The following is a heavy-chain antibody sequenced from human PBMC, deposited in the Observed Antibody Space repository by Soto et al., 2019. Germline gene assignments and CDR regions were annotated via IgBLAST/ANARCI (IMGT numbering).Heavy chain of an antibody. J-gene: IGHJ3*01. CDR1: GFSFSSYA. CDR3: AKGLGGDHDSLTTGSTYDV. V-gene: IGHV3-23*01. Sequence: EVQLLESGGGLVQPGGSLRLSCTASGFSFSSYAMSWVRQAPGKGLERVLVISGSTATIHYADSVKGRFTISRDNTKKTLYLQMSTLRAEGTALYNCAKGLGGDHDSLTTGSTYDVWRPGTMV. D-gene: IGHD3-9*01. CDR2: ISGSTATI.